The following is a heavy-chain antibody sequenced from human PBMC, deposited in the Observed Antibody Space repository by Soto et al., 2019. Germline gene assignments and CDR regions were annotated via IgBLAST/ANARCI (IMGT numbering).Heavy chain of an antibody. D-gene: IGHD5-18*01. J-gene: IGHJ3*02. Sequence: EVQLVESGGGLVQPGGSLRLSCAASGFTFSSYWMHWVRQAPGKGLVWVSRINSDGSSTSYADSVKGRFTISRDNAKNTLYLQMNSLRAEDTAVYYCARPAMVRVGAFDIWGQGTMVAVSS. CDR2: INSDGSST. CDR3: ARPAMVRVGAFDI. CDR1: GFTFSSYW. V-gene: IGHV3-74*01.